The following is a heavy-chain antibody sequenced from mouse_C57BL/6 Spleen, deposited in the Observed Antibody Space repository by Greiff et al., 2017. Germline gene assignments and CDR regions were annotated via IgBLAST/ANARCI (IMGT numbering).Heavy chain of an antibody. CDR1: GFTFSDYG. D-gene: IGHD1-1*01. V-gene: IGHV5-17*01. CDR3: AWRDYGREGDY. J-gene: IGHJ2*01. Sequence: EVQLQESGGGLVKPGGSLKLSCAASGFTFSDYGMHWVRQAPEKGLEWVAYISSGSSTIYYADTVKGRVTISRDNAKNTLFLQMTSLRSEDTAMYYCAWRDYGREGDYWGQGTTLTVSS. CDR2: ISSGSSTI.